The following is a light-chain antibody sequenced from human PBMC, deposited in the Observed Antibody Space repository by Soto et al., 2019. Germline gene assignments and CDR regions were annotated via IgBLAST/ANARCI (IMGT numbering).Light chain of an antibody. V-gene: IGLV2-8*01. J-gene: IGLJ2*01. Sequence: QSVLTQPPSASGSPGQSVTISCTGTSTDVGDYSYVSWYQQHPGKAPKLIIYEVTERPSGVPDRFSGSKSGNTASLTVSGLQADDEADYYCCSYARSRSLVFGGGTKLTVL. CDR1: STDVGDYSY. CDR3: CSYARSRSLV. CDR2: EVT.